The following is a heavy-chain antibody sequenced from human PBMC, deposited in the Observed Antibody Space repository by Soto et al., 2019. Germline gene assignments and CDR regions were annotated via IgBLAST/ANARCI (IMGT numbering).Heavy chain of an antibody. Sequence: EVQLVQSGAEVKKPGESLKISCRGSGYSFINDWIGWVRQMPGKGLEWMGIIYLGDSDTRYSPSFQGQVTISADKSITTAYLQWNRLKASDTAIYYCASRTANPYWYFDLWGRGTLVTVSS. CDR1: GYSFINDW. V-gene: IGHV5-51*01. J-gene: IGHJ2*01. D-gene: IGHD2-21*02. CDR3: ASRTANPYWYFDL. CDR2: IYLGDSDT.